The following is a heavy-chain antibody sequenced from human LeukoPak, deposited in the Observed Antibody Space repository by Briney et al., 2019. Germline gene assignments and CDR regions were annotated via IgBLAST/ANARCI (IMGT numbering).Heavy chain of an antibody. V-gene: IGHV3-33*01. CDR2: IWYNGTNK. D-gene: IGHD3-3*01. CDR3: ARERYYDFWSGSYAFDI. J-gene: IGHJ3*02. CDR1: GFLFSAYG. Sequence: GRSLRLSCTASGFLFSAYGMHWVRQAPGKGLEWVAVIWYNGTNKYYADSVKGRFTISRDNSKNTLYLQMNSLRAEDTAVYYCARERYYDFWSGSYAFDIWGQGTMVTVSS.